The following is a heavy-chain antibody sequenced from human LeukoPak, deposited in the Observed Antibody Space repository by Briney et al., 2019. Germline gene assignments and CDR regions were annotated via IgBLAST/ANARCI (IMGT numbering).Heavy chain of an antibody. Sequence: PGGSLRLSXAASGFTFSSYWMSWVRQAPGKGLEWVANIKQDGSEKYYVDSVKGRFTISRDSAKNSLYLQMNSLRAEDTAVYYCASISSHDYSNYFQHWGQGTLVTVSS. CDR2: IKQDGSEK. V-gene: IGHV3-7*01. J-gene: IGHJ1*01. D-gene: IGHD4-11*01. CDR3: ASISSHDYSNYFQH. CDR1: GFTFSSYW.